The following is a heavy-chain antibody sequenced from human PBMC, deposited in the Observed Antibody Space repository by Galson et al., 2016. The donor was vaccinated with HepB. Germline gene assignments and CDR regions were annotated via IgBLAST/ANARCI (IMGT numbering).Heavy chain of an antibody. CDR1: GYSFTTYG. CDR3: ARASWGFPTTFDY. J-gene: IGHJ4*02. CDR2: ISVYNGNT. V-gene: IGHV1-18*01. D-gene: IGHD1-1*01. Sequence: SVKVSCKASGYSFTTYGISWVRQAPGQGLEWMGWISVYNGNTRYAQKLQGRVTVTTDTSTSTAYVELRSLRSDDTAVYFCARASWGFPTTFDYWGLGTLVTVSS.